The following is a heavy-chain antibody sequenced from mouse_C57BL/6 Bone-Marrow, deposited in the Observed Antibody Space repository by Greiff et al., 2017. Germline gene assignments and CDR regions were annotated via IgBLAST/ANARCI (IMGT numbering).Heavy chain of an antibody. D-gene: IGHD1-1*01. J-gene: IGHJ2*01. CDR3: ARPHDYGSSYLCYFDV. CDR2: IHPNCGST. Sequence: QVQLQQPGAELVKPGASVKLSCQASGYTFTSYWMHWVKQRPGQGLEWIGMIHPNCGSTNYNEKFKSKATLTVDKSSSTAYMQLSSRTSEDSAVYYYARPHDYGSSYLCYFDVWGQGTTLTVSS. CDR1: GYTFTSYW. V-gene: IGHV1-64*01.